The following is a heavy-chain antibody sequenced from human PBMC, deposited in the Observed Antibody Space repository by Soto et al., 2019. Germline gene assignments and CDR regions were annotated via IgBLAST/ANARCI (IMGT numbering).Heavy chain of an antibody. V-gene: IGHV3-30-3*01. J-gene: IGHJ6*02. CDR2: ISYDGSNK. Sequence: HVQLVESGGGWVQPGRSLRLSCAASGFTFSSDALHLVRQSPGQGLEWVAVISYDGSNKYYADSVKGRFTISRDNSKNTRYLQMNSRRAEDTAVYCGARETLNDDDSRCYWHMDVWGQGTTVTVSS. CDR3: ARETLNDDDSRCYWHMDV. D-gene: IGHD3-22*01. CDR1: GFTFSSDA.